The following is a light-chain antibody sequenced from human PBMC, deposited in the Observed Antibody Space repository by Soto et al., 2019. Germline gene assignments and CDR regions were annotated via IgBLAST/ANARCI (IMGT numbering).Light chain of an antibody. J-gene: IGKJ4*01. Sequence: DFQMTQSPSSVSASVGDRVTITCRASQGIASWLAWYQQKPGKAPKLLIYGASTLQSGVPSRFSGSGSGTDFTLIISSLQPEDSGTYFCHQAADSPLSFGGGTKVEIK. V-gene: IGKV1-12*01. CDR2: GAS. CDR3: HQAADSPLS. CDR1: QGIASW.